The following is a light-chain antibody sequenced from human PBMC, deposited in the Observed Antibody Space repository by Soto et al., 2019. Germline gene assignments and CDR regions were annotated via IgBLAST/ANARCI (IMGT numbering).Light chain of an antibody. CDR3: QQSYSTPYT. J-gene: IGKJ2*01. V-gene: IGKV1-39*01. Sequence: DIQMTQSPSSLSASVGDRVTITCRASQSISSYLNWYQQKPGKAPKLLIYAASSLQSGVPSRFSSSGSGTDFTLTISSLQPEDFATYYCQQSYSTPYTFGQGTKLEIK. CDR1: QSISSY. CDR2: AAS.